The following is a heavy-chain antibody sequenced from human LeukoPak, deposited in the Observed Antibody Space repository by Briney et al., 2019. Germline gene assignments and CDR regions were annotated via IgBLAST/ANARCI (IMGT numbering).Heavy chain of an antibody. V-gene: IGHV1-2*02. CDR3: ARDNQILTGYRDYYYMDV. CDR1: GYTFTASY. Sequence: ASVKVSCKASGYTFTASYMHWVRQAPGQGLEWMGWINPNSGDTNYAQKSQGGVTMTRDTSISTAYMELSRLRCDDTAVYNWARDNQILTGYRDYYYMDVWGKGTTVTVSS. D-gene: IGHD3-9*01. J-gene: IGHJ6*03. CDR2: INPNSGDT.